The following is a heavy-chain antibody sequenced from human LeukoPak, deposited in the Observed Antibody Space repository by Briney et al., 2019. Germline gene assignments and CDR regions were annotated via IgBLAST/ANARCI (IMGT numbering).Heavy chain of an antibody. V-gene: IGHV4-59*08. CDR3: ARLERRYITIFGVGPFDY. J-gene: IGHJ4*02. CDR2: IYYSGST. CDR1: GGSISSYY. Sequence: SETLSLTCTVSGGSISSYYWSWIRQPPGKGLEWIGYIYYSGSTNYNPSLKSRVTISVDTSKNQFSLKLSSVTAADTAVYYCARLERRYITIFGVGPFDYWGQGTLVTVSS. D-gene: IGHD3-3*01.